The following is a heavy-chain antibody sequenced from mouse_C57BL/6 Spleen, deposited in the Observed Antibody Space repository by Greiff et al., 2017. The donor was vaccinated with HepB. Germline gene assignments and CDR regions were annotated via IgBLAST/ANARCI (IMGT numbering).Heavy chain of an antibody. CDR1: GYSFTSYY. Sequence: VQVVESGPELVKPGASVKISCKASGYSFTSYYIHWVKQRPGQGLEWIGWIYPGSGNTKYNEKFKGKATLTADTSSSTAYMQLSSLTSEDSAVYYCAYYYGSSYLYAMDYWGQGTSVTVSS. CDR2: IYPGSGNT. J-gene: IGHJ4*01. CDR3: AYYYGSSYLYAMDY. V-gene: IGHV1-66*01. D-gene: IGHD1-1*01.